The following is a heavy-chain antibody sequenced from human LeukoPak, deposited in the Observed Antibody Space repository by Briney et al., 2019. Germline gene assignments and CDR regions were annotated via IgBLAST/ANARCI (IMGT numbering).Heavy chain of an antibody. CDR3: ARGFYYDSSGYFIDY. J-gene: IGHJ4*02. CDR2: IWYDGSNK. D-gene: IGHD3-22*01. V-gene: IGHV3-33*01. CDR1: GFTFSSYG. Sequence: GRSLRLSCAASGFTFSSYGMHWVRRAPGKGLEWVAVIWYDGSNKYYADSVKGRFTISRDSSKNTLYLQMNSLRAEDTAVYYCARGFYYDSSGYFIDYWGQGTLVTVSS.